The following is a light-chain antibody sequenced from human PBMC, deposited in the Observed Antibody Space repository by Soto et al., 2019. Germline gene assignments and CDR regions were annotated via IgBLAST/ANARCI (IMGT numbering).Light chain of an antibody. Sequence: SALTQPASVSGPPGQSITISCTGTSSDVGAYNFVSWYQQHPDKAPKLMIYDVSNRPSGVSNRFSGSKSGNTASLTISGLQAEDEADYYCSSYTSSSPYVFGTGTKVTVL. CDR2: DVS. CDR1: SSDVGAYNF. CDR3: SSYTSSSPYV. J-gene: IGLJ1*01. V-gene: IGLV2-14*03.